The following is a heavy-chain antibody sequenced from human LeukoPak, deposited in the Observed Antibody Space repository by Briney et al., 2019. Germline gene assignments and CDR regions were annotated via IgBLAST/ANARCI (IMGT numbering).Heavy chain of an antibody. CDR3: ARHRSSSSAGGGSYYFDY. CDR1: GGSISSGGHY. Sequence: SETLSLTCTVSGGSISSGGHYWSWIRQPPGKGLEWIGYIYYSGSTNYNPSLKSRVTISVDTSKNQFSLKLSSVTAADTAVYYCARHRSSSSAGGGSYYFDYWGQGTLVTVSS. CDR2: IYYSGST. V-gene: IGHV4-61*08. J-gene: IGHJ4*02. D-gene: IGHD2-2*01.